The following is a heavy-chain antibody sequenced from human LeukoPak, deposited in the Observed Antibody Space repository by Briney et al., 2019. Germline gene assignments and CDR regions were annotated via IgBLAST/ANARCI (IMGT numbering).Heavy chain of an antibody. J-gene: IGHJ4*02. CDR2: INVSGGST. CDR3: ARVYLERLTAGYFDH. CDR1: GFTFSNYA. V-gene: IGHV3-23*01. Sequence: PGGSLRLSCAASGFTFSNYAMSWVRQAPGKGLEWVSGINVSGGSTFYADSVRGRFTISRDNSKNTLYLQMNSLRDEDSAAYYCARVYLERLTAGYFDHWGQGTWVTVSP. D-gene: IGHD2-8*01.